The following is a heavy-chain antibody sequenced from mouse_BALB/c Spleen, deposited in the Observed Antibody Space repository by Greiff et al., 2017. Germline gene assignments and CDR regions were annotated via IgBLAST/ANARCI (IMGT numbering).Heavy chain of an antibody. Sequence: DVQLQESGPGLVKPSQSLSLTCTVTGYSITSDYAWNWIRQFPGNKLEWMGYISYSGSTSYNPSLKSRISITRDTSKNQFFLQLNSVTTEDTATYYCARGEYDYERVWFAYWGQGTLVTVSA. CDR1: GYSITSDYA. V-gene: IGHV3-2*02. CDR3: ARGEYDYERVWFAY. D-gene: IGHD2-4*01. J-gene: IGHJ3*01. CDR2: ISYSGST.